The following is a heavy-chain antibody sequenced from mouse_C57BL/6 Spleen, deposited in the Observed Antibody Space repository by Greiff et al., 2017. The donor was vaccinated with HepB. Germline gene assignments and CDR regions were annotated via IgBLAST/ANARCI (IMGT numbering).Heavy chain of an antibody. D-gene: IGHD1-1*01. V-gene: IGHV1-80*01. J-gene: IGHJ2*01. Sequence: QVQLQQSGAELVKPGASVKISCKASGYAFSSYWMNWVKQRPGKGLEWIGQIYPGDGDTNYNGKFKGKATLTADKSSSTAYMQLSSLTSKDSAVYFCARGHITTVVATNYFDYWGQGTTLTVSS. CDR2: IYPGDGDT. CDR1: GYAFSSYW. CDR3: ARGHITTVVATNYFDY.